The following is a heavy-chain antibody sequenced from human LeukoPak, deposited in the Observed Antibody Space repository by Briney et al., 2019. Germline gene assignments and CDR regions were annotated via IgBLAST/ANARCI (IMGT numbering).Heavy chain of an antibody. CDR1: GGSISSYY. V-gene: IGHV3-23*01. CDR3: AKLQGITMIVVVITTFDY. CDR2: ISGSGGST. D-gene: IGHD3-22*01. J-gene: IGHJ4*02. Sequence: ETLSLTCTVSGGSISSYYWSWIRQPPGKGLEWVSAISGSGGSTYYADSVKGRFTISRDNSKNTLYLQMNSLRAEDTAVYYCAKLQGITMIVVVITTFDYWGQGTLVTVSS.